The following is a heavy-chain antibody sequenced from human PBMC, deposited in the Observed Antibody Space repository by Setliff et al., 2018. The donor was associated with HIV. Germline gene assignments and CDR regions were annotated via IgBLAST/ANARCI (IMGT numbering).Heavy chain of an antibody. CDR3: ARRVLQDSTITSSNWFDS. J-gene: IGHJ5*01. Sequence: TLSLTCTVSGDSIGSYSWNWIRQPPGRGLEWIGYVYASGETNYNPSLKSRVTMSTDTSRNQFFLNLNYATAADTAVYFCARRVLQDSTITSSNWFDSWGQGTLVTVSS. CDR1: GDSIGSYS. CDR2: VYASGET. V-gene: IGHV4-4*09. D-gene: IGHD2-2*01.